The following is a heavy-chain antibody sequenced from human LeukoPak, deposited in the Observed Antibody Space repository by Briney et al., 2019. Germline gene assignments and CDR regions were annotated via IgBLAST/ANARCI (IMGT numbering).Heavy chain of an antibody. CDR1: GFSFSSYE. D-gene: IGHD1-1*01. V-gene: IGHV3-48*03. CDR2: ISTSGSTK. J-gene: IGHJ4*02. CDR3: ARDQFGTRLD. Sequence: GGSLRLSCAASGFSFSSYEMDWVRQAPGKGLEWVSHISTSGSTKSYADSVKGRFTITRDNAKNSLYLQMNSLRVEDTAVYYCARDQFGTRLDWGQGTLVTVSS.